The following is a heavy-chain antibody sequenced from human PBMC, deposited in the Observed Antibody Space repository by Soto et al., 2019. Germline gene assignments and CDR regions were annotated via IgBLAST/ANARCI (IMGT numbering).Heavy chain of an antibody. CDR1: GFTFSSFG. V-gene: IGHV3-33*01. CDR3: ARAASYYSLWSGYYPSRLGMDV. D-gene: IGHD3-3*01. CDR2: IWYDGSQK. J-gene: IGHJ6*02. Sequence: QVQVVESGGGVVQRGRSLRLSCAASGFTFSSFGMHWVRQAPGKGLEWVSLIWYDGSQKSYGDYVKGLFTISRDNSRKTVYLQMNSLTADDTAVYSCARAASYYSLWSGYYPSRLGMDVWGQGTTVTV.